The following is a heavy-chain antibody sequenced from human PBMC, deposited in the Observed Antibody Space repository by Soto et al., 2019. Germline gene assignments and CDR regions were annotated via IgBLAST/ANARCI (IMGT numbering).Heavy chain of an antibody. CDR3: ARRTGTYFYDSGGYFFFDF. CDR2: IYPGDSTT. V-gene: IGHV5-51*01. J-gene: IGHJ4*02. CDR1: EYSFPNYW. D-gene: IGHD3-22*01. Sequence: GESLKISCQGSEYSFPNYWIGWVRQMPGRGLEWMGIIYPGDSTTRYSPSFQGQVTISVDKSINTAYLQWPSLRASDTAIYYCARRTGTYFYDSGGYFFFDFWGQGTPVTVSS.